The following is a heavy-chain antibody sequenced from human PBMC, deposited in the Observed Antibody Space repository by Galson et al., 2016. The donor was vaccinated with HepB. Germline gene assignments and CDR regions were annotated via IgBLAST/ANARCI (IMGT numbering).Heavy chain of an antibody. D-gene: IGHD1-14*01. CDR3: AVVYSAELVFTTSPPNDWVDF. J-gene: IGHJ5*01. CDR1: GGTLNNYV. V-gene: IGHV1-69*04. CDR2: FITLLGVT. Sequence: SVKVSCKVSGGTLNNYVNSWVRQAPGQGLEWMGRFITLLGVTNYELKFQGRHIITADKPTATAYMDLSGLRYEDTAVDFCAVVYSAELVFTTSPPNDWVDFWGQGTLVTVSS.